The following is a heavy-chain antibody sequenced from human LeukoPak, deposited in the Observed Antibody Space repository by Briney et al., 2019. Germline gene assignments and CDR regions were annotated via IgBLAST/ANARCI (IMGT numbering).Heavy chain of an antibody. Sequence: GGSLRLSCAAAGFTFSSYWMSWVRQAPGKGLEWVANIKQDASEKYYVDSVKGRFTISRDNAKKSLYLQMYSLKAEYTAVYYCARGGNSNYAADYWGQGTLVTVSS. CDR2: IKQDASEK. CDR3: ARGGNSNYAADY. V-gene: IGHV3-7*01. J-gene: IGHJ4*02. D-gene: IGHD4-11*01. CDR1: GFTFSSYW.